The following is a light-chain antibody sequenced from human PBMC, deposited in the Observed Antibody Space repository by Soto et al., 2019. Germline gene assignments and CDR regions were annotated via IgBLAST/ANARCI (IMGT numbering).Light chain of an antibody. CDR2: AAS. J-gene: IGKJ1*01. CDR3: QQSYSSPPT. V-gene: IGKV1-39*01. CDR1: QSISNH. Sequence: DIQMTQSPSSLSASVEDRVIITCRASQSISNHLNWYQQKPGKAPKLLIFAASSLQSGVPSRFSGSRSGPDFTLTISSLQPEDFATYYCQQSYSSPPTFGQGTMADI.